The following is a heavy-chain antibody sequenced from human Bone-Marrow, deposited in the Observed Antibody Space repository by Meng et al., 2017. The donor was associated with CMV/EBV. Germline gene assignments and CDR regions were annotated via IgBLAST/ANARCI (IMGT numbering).Heavy chain of an antibody. D-gene: IGHD4-17*01. CDR1: GFTFSSYA. V-gene: IGHV3-23*01. CDR3: AKDRGYGDYRYYFDY. Sequence: SGFTFSSYAMSWVRQAPGKGLEWVSGISGSGGSTYYADSVKGRFTISRDNSMNTLHRQMNSLRAGDTAVYYCAKDRGYGDYRYYFDYWGQGTLVTVSS. J-gene: IGHJ4*02. CDR2: ISGSGGST.